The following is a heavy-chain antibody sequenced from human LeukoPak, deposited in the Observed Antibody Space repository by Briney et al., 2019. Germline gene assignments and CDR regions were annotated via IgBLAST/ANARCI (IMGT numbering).Heavy chain of an antibody. D-gene: IGHD3-3*01. CDR1: GYTFTGYY. CDR3: ARNPRITIFGVVSFRNWFDP. V-gene: IGHV1-2*02. J-gene: IGHJ5*02. Sequence: ASVKVSCKASGYTFTGYYIHWVRQAPGQGLEWMGWINPNSGGTNYAQKFQGRVTMTTDTSTSTAYMELRSLRSDATAVYYCARNPRITIFGVVSFRNWFDPWGEGTLVTVSS. CDR2: INPNSGGT.